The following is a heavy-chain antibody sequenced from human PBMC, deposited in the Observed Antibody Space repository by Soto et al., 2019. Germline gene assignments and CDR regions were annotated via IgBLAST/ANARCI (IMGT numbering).Heavy chain of an antibody. Sequence: TSETLSLTCTVSGGSISSSSYFWGWIRQPPGKGLEWIGSIYYSGSTYYNPSLKSRVTVSVDTSKNQFSLKLSSVTAADTAVYYCARVCGGDCHYGMDVWGQGTTVTVSS. J-gene: IGHJ6*02. CDR3: ARVCGGDCHYGMDV. CDR1: GGSISSSSYF. CDR2: IYYSGST. V-gene: IGHV4-39*07. D-gene: IGHD2-21*02.